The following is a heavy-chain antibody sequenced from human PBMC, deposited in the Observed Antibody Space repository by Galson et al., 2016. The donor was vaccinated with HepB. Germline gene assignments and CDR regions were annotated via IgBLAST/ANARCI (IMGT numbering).Heavy chain of an antibody. CDR3: ARGRDYMGRRGCDY. CDR2: INPNSGAA. D-gene: IGHD3-10*01. CDR1: GYTFSGYY. J-gene: IGHJ4*02. V-gene: IGHV1-2*06. Sequence: SVKVSCKASGYTFSGYYLHWVRQAPGQGLEWMGRINPNSGAANFAQKFQGRVTMTRDTSITTVDIELSSLTSDDTAVYSCARGRDYMGRRGCDYWGQGNLVTVSS.